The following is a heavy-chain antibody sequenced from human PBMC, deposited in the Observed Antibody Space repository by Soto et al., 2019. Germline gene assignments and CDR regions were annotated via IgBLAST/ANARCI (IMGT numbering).Heavy chain of an antibody. CDR3: ARPATRGFDI. J-gene: IGHJ3*02. D-gene: IGHD3-16*01. Sequence: SETLSLTCTVSGGSISSGGYYWSWIRQHPGKGLEWIGYIYYSGSTYYNPSLKSRVTISVDTSKNQFSLKLSSVTAADTAVYYCARPATRGFDIWGQGTMVTVSS. CDR1: GGSISSGGYY. V-gene: IGHV4-31*03. CDR2: IYYSGST.